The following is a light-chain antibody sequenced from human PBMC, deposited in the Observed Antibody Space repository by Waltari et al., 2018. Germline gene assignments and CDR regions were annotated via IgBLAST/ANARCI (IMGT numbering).Light chain of an antibody. CDR2: HTY. CDR3: QQYGTAPRT. Sequence: EIVLTQSPGTLSLSPGERATLSCRASQIVSSTHLAWYQKRSGQATRLLIYHTYSWATSIPDRFSGSRSGIDFTLTISSLEPEDFAVYYCQQYGTAPRTFGQGTKVEIK. CDR1: QIVSSTH. V-gene: IGKV3-20*01. J-gene: IGKJ1*01.